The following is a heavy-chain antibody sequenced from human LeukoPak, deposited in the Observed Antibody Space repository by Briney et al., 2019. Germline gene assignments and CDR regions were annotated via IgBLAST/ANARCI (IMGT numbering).Heavy chain of an antibody. J-gene: IGHJ4*02. Sequence: GASVKVSCKASGYXFTGYYLHWVRQAPGQGLEWMGWINPNSGFTNYAQKFQGRVTMTRDTSISTAYMELSRLRSDDTAVYYCARLADCSSSSCRSFDYWGQGTLVTVSS. CDR2: INPNSGFT. CDR3: ARLADCSSSSCRSFDY. D-gene: IGHD2-2*01. CDR1: GYXFTGYY. V-gene: IGHV1-2*02.